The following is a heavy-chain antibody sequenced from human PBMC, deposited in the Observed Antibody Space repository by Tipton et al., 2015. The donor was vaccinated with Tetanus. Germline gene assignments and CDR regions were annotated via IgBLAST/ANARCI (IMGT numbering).Heavy chain of an antibody. CDR3: ARGSRYYFDS. CDR1: GGSVSSSTYY. CDR2: IYYTGST. Sequence: TLSLTCTVSGGSVSSSTYYWGWIRQPPGKGLEWLGTIYYTGSTYYSPSLKSRVTISVDTSKNQFSLKLTSVTAADTAVFYCARGSRYYFDSWGQGTLVTVSS. V-gene: IGHV4-39*07. J-gene: IGHJ4*02.